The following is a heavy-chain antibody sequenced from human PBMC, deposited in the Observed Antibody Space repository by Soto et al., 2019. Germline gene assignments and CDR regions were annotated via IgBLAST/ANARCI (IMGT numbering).Heavy chain of an antibody. CDR2: ISSSSRNI. CDR1: GFTFRNYI. D-gene: IGHD2-2*01. CDR3: PRGPPFCISSLNCDYYGMDV. V-gene: IGHV3-21*01. Sequence: GGSLRLSSAASGFTFRNYILNWVRQAPGKGLEWVSLISSSSRNIYYADSVKGRFTISRDNAKNVLHLQMNSLRVEDTVVYYFPRGPPFCISSLNCDYYGMDVWDQGTTVTVSS. J-gene: IGHJ6*02.